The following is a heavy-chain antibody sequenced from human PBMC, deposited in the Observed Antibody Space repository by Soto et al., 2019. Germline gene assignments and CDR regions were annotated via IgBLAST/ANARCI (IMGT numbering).Heavy chain of an antibody. CDR1: GYSFRNFG. Sequence: QVQLVQSGAEVKKPGASVRVTCKASGYSFRNFGIGWVRQAPGQGLEWMGWISAYNRNAIYAPKFQGRLTMTADTSTNTAFMELRSLISDDTAVYYCARENSYFVNWGLGTLVTVSS. CDR2: ISAYNRNA. J-gene: IGHJ4*02. V-gene: IGHV1-18*01. D-gene: IGHD1-26*01. CDR3: ARENSYFVN.